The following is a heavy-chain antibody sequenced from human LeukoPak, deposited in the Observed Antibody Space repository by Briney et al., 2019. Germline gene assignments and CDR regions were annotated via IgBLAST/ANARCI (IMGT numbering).Heavy chain of an antibody. J-gene: IGHJ2*01. CDR1: GYTFTCYY. CDR3: ARGDDPDPAMGLDL. Sequence: ASVKVSCKASGYTFTCYYLHWVRQAPGQGLQWMGWINPNSGGTKYVQKFQGRVTMTRDTSISTAYMEMSRLISDDTAVYYCARGDDPDPAMGLDLWGRGTLVTVSS. CDR2: INPNSGGT. D-gene: IGHD5-18*01. V-gene: IGHV1-2*02.